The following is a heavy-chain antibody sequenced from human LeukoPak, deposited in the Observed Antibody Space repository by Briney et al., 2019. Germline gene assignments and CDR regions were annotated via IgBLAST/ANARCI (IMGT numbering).Heavy chain of an antibody. CDR3: AKGPTMSRLYYFEY. D-gene: IGHD6-25*01. CDR2: IRYDGTNK. CDR1: GFTFSSYG. Sequence: GGSLRLSCAASGFTFSSYGMHWVRQAPGKGLEWVAFIRYDGTNKYYADSVKGRFTISRDNSKNTLYLQMNSLRAEDTAVYYCAKGPTMSRLYYFEYWGQGSLVTVSS. V-gene: IGHV3-30*02. J-gene: IGHJ4*02.